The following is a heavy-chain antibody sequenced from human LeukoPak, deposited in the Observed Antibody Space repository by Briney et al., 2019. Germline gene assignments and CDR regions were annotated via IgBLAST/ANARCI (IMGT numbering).Heavy chain of an antibody. D-gene: IGHD6-13*01. V-gene: IGHV6-1*01. CDR1: GDSVSSNSAT. J-gene: IGHJ5*02. CDR3: ARVLKAAGTFDP. CDR2: TYYRSKWYT. Sequence: PSQTLSLTCVISGDSVSSNSATWNWIRQSPSRGLEWLGRTYYRSKWYTDYAVSVQSRITFNPDTSKNQFSLQLNSVTPEDTAVYYCARVLKAAGTFDPWGQGTLVTVSS.